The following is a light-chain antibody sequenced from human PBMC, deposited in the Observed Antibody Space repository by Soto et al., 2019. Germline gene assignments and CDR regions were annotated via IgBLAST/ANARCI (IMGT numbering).Light chain of an antibody. Sequence: IHLTQSPSSLSASVGYRFTITCRASQDISSYLGWYQQKPGKAPKLLIYAASTLQSGVPSRFRGSGYGTDLTITINSLQTEDFETYFCQQLNNYPSTFGGGTKVDIK. CDR1: QDISSY. J-gene: IGKJ4*01. CDR2: AAS. CDR3: QQLNNYPST. V-gene: IGKV1-9*01.